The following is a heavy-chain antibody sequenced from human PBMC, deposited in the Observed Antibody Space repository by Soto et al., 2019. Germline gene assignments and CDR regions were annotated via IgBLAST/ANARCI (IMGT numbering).Heavy chain of an antibody. D-gene: IGHD2-15*01. V-gene: IGHV1-69*04. CDR1: GGTFSSYA. J-gene: IGHJ4*02. CDR2: IIPILGIA. CDR3: ARAAVVAATAFDY. Sequence: SVKVSCKASGGTFSSYAISWVRRAPGQGLEWMGRIIPILGIANYAQKFQGRVTITADKSTSTAYMELSSLRSEDTAVYYCARAAVVAATAFDYWGQGTLVTVSS.